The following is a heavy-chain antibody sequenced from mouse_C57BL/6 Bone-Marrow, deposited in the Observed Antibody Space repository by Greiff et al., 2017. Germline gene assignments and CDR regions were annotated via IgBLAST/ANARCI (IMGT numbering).Heavy chain of an antibody. J-gene: IGHJ2*01. V-gene: IGHV1-59*01. CDR2: FDPSDNYP. D-gene: IGHD1-1*01. CDR1: GYTFTTYW. CDR3: ARLNVLDCGSGYLYYFDY. Sequence: VQLQQPGAELVRPGTSVKLSCKASGYTFTTYWMHWIKQKPGQGLEWIGEFDPSDNYPNYNQKFKGKATLTVEPSSSTAYLELSRLTSEDSGVYYSARLNVLDCGSGYLYYFDYGGQGTTLTVAS.